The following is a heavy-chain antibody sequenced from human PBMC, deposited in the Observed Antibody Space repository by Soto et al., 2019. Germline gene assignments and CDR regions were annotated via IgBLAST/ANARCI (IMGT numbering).Heavy chain of an antibody. J-gene: IGHJ4*02. CDR1: GGTFSSYT. V-gene: IGHV1-69*08. CDR2: FIPILGIA. Sequence: QVQLVQSGAEVKKPGSSVKVSCKASGGTFSSYTISWVRQAPGQGLEWMGRFIPILGIANYAQKFQCRVTITADKSTSTAYMELSSLRSDDTAVYYCARDPPFVAGPPIYYFDYWGQGTLVTVSS. CDR3: ARDPPFVAGPPIYYFDY. D-gene: IGHD6-19*01.